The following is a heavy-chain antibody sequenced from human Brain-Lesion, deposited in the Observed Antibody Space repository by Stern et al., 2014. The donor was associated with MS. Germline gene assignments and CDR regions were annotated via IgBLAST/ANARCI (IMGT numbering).Heavy chain of an antibody. D-gene: IGHD3-3*01. CDR1: GYIFTGYY. Sequence: VQLVESGAEVKKPGASVKVSCKTSGYIFTGYYIHWVRQAPGQGLAWMAWINPNTGGTKYAQKFQGRVTITRDTSIRTPYVELSSLTYDDTVVYYCARDQRGITIFGVVTDYYYLGMDVWGQGTTVTVSS. V-gene: IGHV1-2*02. CDR3: ARDQRGITIFGVVTDYYYLGMDV. CDR2: INPNTGGT. J-gene: IGHJ6*02.